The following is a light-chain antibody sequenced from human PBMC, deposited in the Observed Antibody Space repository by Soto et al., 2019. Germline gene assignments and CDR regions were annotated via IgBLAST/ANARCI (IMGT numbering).Light chain of an antibody. CDR1: QRISSY. CDR3: QQSYSTLTWT. Sequence: DIQMTQSPSSLSASVGDRVTITCRASQRISSYLTWDQQKPGKAPKLLIYAASSLQSGVPARFSGSGSGTDFTLTISRLQPEDFATYYCQQSYSTLTWTFGQGTKVEIK. CDR2: AAS. J-gene: IGKJ1*01. V-gene: IGKV1-39*01.